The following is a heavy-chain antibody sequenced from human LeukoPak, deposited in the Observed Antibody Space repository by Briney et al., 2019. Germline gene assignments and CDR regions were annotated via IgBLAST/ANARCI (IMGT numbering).Heavy chain of an antibody. CDR1: GFPFSFYW. CDR3: AKAVGIVPLGQFDY. J-gene: IGHJ4*02. V-gene: IGHV3-7*03. Sequence: PGGSLRLSCAASGFPFSFYWMTWVRQAPGKGLEGVANKKQGGREKNCGASVRGRFPISRDNAKNSLYLQMNSLRGEDTAVYYCAKAVGIVPLGQFDYWGQGTLVTVSS. D-gene: IGHD3-22*01. CDR2: KKQGGREK.